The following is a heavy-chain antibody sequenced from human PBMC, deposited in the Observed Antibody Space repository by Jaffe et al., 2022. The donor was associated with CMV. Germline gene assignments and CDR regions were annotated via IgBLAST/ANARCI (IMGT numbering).Heavy chain of an antibody. CDR1: GFSLSNARMG. CDR2: IFSNDEK. D-gene: IGHD6-13*01. V-gene: IGHV2-26*01. Sequence: QVTLKESGPVLVKPTETLTLTCTVSGFSLSNARMGVSWIRQPPGKALEWLAHIFSNDEKSYSTSLKSRLTISKDTSKSQVVLTMTNMDPVDTATYYCARITRAHNIAAAGWFDPWGQGTLVTVSS. CDR3: ARITRAHNIAAAGWFDP. J-gene: IGHJ5*02.